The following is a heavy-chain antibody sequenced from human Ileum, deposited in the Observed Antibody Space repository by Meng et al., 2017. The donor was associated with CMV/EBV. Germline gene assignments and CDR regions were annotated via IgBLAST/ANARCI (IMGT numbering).Heavy chain of an antibody. V-gene: IGHV3-7*01. CDR3: VKSIDY. Sequence: GGSLRLSCAASGFTFSSYWMNWVRQAPGKGVEWVANIKQDGSGKDYVDSVKGRFTISRDNAKNSLYLQMNSLRAEDTAMYYCVKSIDYWGQGTLVTVSS. CDR1: GFTFSSYW. J-gene: IGHJ4*02. CDR2: IKQDGSGK.